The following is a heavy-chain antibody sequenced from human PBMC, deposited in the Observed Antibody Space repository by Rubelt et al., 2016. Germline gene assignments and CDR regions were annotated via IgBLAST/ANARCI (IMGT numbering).Heavy chain of an antibody. V-gene: IGHV1-2*02. Sequence: SFNSSLFTFIIYPIIFFLHSPLQFLEWMLRIIPNSSVTNYAQKVQGRVTMTRDTSISTAYMGLSRLRSDDTAVYYWARFAIGGHSSGYLFDYWGQGTLVTVSS. CDR3: ARFAIGGHSSGYLFDY. D-gene: IGHD3-22*01. CDR2: IIPNSSVT. CDR1: LFTFIIYP. J-gene: IGHJ4*02.